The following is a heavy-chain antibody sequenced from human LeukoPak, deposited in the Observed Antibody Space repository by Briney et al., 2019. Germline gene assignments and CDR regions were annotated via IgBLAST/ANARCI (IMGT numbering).Heavy chain of an antibody. CDR2: ISGSGGST. J-gene: IGHJ4*02. V-gene: IGHV3-23*01. Sequence: GGSLRLSCAASGFTFSSHAMSWVRQAPGKGLEWVSGISGSGGSTYYADSVKGRFTISRDNSKNTLYLQMNSLRAEDTAVYYCARAGGGWYIWNYWGQGTLVTVSS. CDR3: ARAGGGWYIWNY. CDR1: GFTFSSHA. D-gene: IGHD2-15*01.